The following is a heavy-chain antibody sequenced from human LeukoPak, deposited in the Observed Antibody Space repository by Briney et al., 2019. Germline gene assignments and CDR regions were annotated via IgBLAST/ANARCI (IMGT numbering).Heavy chain of an antibody. V-gene: IGHV3-48*01. CDR1: GFTFSSYS. Sequence: AGGSLRLSCAASGFTFSSYSMNWVRQAPGKGLEWVSYISSSSSTIYYADSVKGRFTISRDNSKNTLYLQMNSLRAEDTASYYCAKNSGIWAYWGQGILVTVSS. D-gene: IGHD1-14*01. CDR3: AKNSGIWAY. J-gene: IGHJ4*02. CDR2: ISSSSSTI.